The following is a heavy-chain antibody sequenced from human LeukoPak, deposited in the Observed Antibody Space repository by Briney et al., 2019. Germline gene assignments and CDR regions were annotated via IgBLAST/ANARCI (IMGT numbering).Heavy chain of an antibody. CDR3: ARDRARGYSYDYYYYYGMDV. D-gene: IGHD5-18*01. Sequence: ASVKVSCKASGFSFRTYGLAWVRQAPGQGLEWMGWVNGYNGNTKYAQKFQGRVTMTRDTSTTTGYMELRSLRSDDTAVYYCARDRARGYSYDYYYYYGMDVWGQGTTVTVSS. CDR1: GFSFRTYG. J-gene: IGHJ6*02. V-gene: IGHV1-18*01. CDR2: VNGYNGNT.